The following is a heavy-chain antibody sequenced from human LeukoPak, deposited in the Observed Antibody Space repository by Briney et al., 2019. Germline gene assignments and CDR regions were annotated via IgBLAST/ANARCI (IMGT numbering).Heavy chain of an antibody. CDR2: ISGSGGST. V-gene: IGHV3-23*01. Sequence: GGSLRLSCAASGFTFSSYAMSWVRQAPGKGLEWVSAISGSGGSTYYADSVKGRFTISRDNSKNTLYLQMNSLRAEDTAVYYCAKVPARLLWFGELSKYYFDYWGQGTLVTVSS. J-gene: IGHJ4*02. D-gene: IGHD3-10*01. CDR1: GFTFSSYA. CDR3: AKVPARLLWFGELSKYYFDY.